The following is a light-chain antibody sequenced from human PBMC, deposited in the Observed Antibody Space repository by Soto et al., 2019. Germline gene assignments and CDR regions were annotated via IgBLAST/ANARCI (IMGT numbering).Light chain of an antibody. CDR3: QQLNSYPIT. V-gene: IGKV1-5*01. Sequence: IQMTQSPSTLSASVGDRVPTPCRASQSISSWLAWYQQKPGKAPKLLIYDASSLESGVPSRFSGSGSGTEFTLTISSLQPEDFATYYCQQLNSYPITFGQGTRLEIK. CDR2: DAS. CDR1: QSISSW. J-gene: IGKJ5*01.